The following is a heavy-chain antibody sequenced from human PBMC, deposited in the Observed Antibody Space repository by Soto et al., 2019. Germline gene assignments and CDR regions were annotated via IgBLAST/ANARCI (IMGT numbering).Heavy chain of an antibody. J-gene: IGHJ4*02. V-gene: IGHV3-49*04. CDR2: IRSKAYGGTT. CDR1: GFTFNDYT. CDR3: TAGKLYPSLDFDY. Sequence: GGSLRLSCTASGFTFNDYTLSWVRQAPGKGLEWVGFIRSKAYGGTTEYAASVKGRFTISRDDSKSIAYLQMNSLKTEDTAVYYCTAGKLYPSLDFDYWAQGTLLTVSS. D-gene: IGHD2-8*01.